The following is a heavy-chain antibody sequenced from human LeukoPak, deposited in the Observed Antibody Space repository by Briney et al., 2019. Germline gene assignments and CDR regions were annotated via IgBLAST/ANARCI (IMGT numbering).Heavy chain of an antibody. J-gene: IGHJ4*02. CDR1: GFTFSSYA. D-gene: IGHD1-26*01. CDR3: AREGPTAALLIDY. V-gene: IGHV3-30-3*01. Sequence: QPGGSLRLSCAASGFTFSSYAMHWVRQAPGKGLEWVAVISYDGSNKYYADSVKGRFTISRDNSKNTLYLQMNSLRAEDTAVYYCAREGPTAALLIDYWGRGTLVTVSS. CDR2: ISYDGSNK.